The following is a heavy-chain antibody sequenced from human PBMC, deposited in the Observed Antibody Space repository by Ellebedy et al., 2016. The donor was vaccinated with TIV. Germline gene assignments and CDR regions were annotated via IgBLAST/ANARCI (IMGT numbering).Heavy chain of an antibody. CDR3: VRDDGSSWGWYFDV. CDR1: GDSLSSNSAA. V-gene: IGHV6-1*01. Sequence: SQTLSLTCDISGDSLSSNSAAWNWIRQSPSRGLEWLGRTYYRRKWFYDYAVSVRSRITLSPDTSKNQFSLELKSVTSDDSAVYYCVRDDGSSWGWYFDVWGRGTLVIVSS. J-gene: IGHJ2*01. CDR2: TYYRRKWFY. D-gene: IGHD6-13*01.